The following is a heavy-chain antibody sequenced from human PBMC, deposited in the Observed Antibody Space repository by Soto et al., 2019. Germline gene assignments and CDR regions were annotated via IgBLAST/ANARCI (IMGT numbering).Heavy chain of an antibody. D-gene: IGHD2-15*01. J-gene: IGHJ4*02. V-gene: IGHV3-48*01. Sequence: EVQLVESGGGSVQPGGSLRLSCAASGFTFSTFSMNWVRQAPGRGLEWISYISGGGRPISYADSVKGRFTISRDNAKNSLYLQMDSLTVEDTAVYYCARDLGCAFDSWGQGTLVNVSS. CDR2: ISGGGRPI. CDR3: ARDLGCAFDS. CDR1: GFTFSTFS.